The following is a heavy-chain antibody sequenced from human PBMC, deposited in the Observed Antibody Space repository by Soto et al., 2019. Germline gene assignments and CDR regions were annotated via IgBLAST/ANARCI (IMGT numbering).Heavy chain of an antibody. CDR1: GVSVNSGTYY. Sequence: QVQLQESGPGLVQPSETLSLTCTVSGVSVNSGTYYWTWFRQPPVGGLEWIGYVYYSWSINYNPYLQSRFPMSVDAAKDQSSLNLSSVTAADTAVYYCAADRGALSHGRGLDVWGQGTTVTVSS. D-gene: IGHD3-10*01. J-gene: IGHJ6*02. CDR2: VYYSWSI. CDR3: AADRGALSHGRGLDV. V-gene: IGHV4-61*01.